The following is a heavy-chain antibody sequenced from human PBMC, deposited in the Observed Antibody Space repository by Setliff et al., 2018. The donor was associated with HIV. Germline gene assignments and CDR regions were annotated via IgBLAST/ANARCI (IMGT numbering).Heavy chain of an antibody. Sequence: SETLSLTCTVSGASVNSNNYYWGWIRQSPGKGLEWIGSIVYSGTTYYNVSLESRVTISVDTSKNQFSLKLSSVTAADTAVYYCARDEVRLRPPVATAGGYFQHWGQGTLVTVSS. D-gene: IGHD5-12*01. CDR2: IVYSGTT. V-gene: IGHV4-39*02. CDR1: GASVNSNNYY. J-gene: IGHJ1*01. CDR3: ARDEVRLRPPVATAGGYFQH.